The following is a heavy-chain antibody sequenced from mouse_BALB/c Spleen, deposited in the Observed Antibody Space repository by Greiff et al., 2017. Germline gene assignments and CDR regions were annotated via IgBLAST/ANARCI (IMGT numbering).Heavy chain of an antibody. D-gene: IGHD3-2*01. CDR2: IWSDGST. CDR1: GFSLTSYG. CDR3: ARHGTARGYAMDY. V-gene: IGHV2-6-2*01. Sequence: VQLQESGPDLVAPSQSLSITCTVSGFSLTSYGVHWVRQPPGKGLEWLVVIWSDGSTTYNSALKSRLSISKDNSKSQVFLKMNSLQTDDTAMYYCARHGTARGYAMDYWGQGTSVTVSS. J-gene: IGHJ4*01.